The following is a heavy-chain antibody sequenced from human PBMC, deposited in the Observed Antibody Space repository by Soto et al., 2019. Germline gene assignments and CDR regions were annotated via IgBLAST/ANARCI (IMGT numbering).Heavy chain of an antibody. V-gene: IGHV3-15*07. CDR2: IKSKTDGGTT. CDR1: GFTFSNAW. CDR3: TTATYMITAGGVLYYYSGMDV. J-gene: IGHJ6*02. D-gene: IGHD3-16*01. Sequence: EVQLVESGGGLVKPGGSLRLSCAASGFTFSNAWMNWVRQAPGKGLEWVCRIKSKTDGGTTEYAAPVKGRFSISRDESINTLYLQMNSLKTQHIAVYYSTTATYMITAGGVLYYYSGMDVWGQGTTVTVSS.